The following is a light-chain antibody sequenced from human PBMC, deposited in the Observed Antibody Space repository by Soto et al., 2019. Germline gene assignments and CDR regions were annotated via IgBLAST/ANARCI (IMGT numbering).Light chain of an antibody. CDR3: QQYDNPLT. J-gene: IGKJ4*01. CDR1: QSITKW. V-gene: IGKV1-5*03. CDR2: EAS. Sequence: DIQMTQSPATLSASVGDSVTITCRASQSITKWLAWYQLKPGKAPKLLIHEASNLHSGVSSRFTGSGSGTDFTFTISSLQPEDIATYYCQQYDNPLTFGGGTKVDIK.